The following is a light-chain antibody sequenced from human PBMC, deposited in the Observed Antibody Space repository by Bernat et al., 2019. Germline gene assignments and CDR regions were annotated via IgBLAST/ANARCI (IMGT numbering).Light chain of an antibody. CDR2: SNN. CDR3: ASWDDSLSGLWV. CDR1: SSNIGSNS. J-gene: IGLJ3*02. V-gene: IGLV1-47*02. Sequence: QSVLTQPPSASGTPGQRVTISCSGSSSNIGSNSVYWYQQLPGTAPKLLIYSNNQRPSGVPDRFSGSKSCTSASLAISGLRSEDEADYYCASWDDSLSGLWVFGGGTKLTVL.